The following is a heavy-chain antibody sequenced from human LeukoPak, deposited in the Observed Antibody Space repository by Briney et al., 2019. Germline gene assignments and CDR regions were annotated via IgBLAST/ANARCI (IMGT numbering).Heavy chain of an antibody. CDR2: ISSSSSTI. D-gene: IGHD6-13*01. Sequence: GGSLRLSCAASGFTFSSCTMNWVRQAPGKGLEWISYISSSSSTIYYADSVKGRFTISRDNAKNSLYLQMDSLRDEDTAVYCCARDGSYSSSWYPFDYWGQGTLVTVSS. J-gene: IGHJ4*02. CDR1: GFTFSSCT. V-gene: IGHV3-48*02. CDR3: ARDGSYSSSWYPFDY.